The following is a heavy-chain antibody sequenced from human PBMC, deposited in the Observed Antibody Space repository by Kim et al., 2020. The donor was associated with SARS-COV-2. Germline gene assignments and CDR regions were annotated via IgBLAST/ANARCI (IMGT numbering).Heavy chain of an antibody. J-gene: IGHJ4*02. CDR3: TRVPNRGGAARLYYFDY. V-gene: IGHV3-49*03. Sequence: GGSLRLSCTASGFTFGDYAMSWFRQAPGKGLEWVGFIRSKAYGGTTEYAASVKGRFTISRDDSKSIAYLQMNSLKTEDTAVYYCTRVPNRGGAARLYYFDYWGQGTLVTVSS. CDR2: IRSKAYGGTT. CDR1: GFTFGDYA. D-gene: IGHD6-6*01.